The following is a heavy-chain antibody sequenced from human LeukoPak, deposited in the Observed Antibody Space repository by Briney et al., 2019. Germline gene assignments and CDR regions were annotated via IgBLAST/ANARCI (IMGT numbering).Heavy chain of an antibody. V-gene: IGHV3-9*01. CDR1: GFTFDDYA. D-gene: IGHD3-9*01. Sequence: GGSLRLSCAASGFTFDDYAMHWVRQAPGKGLEWVSGISWNSGSIGYADSVKGRFTISRDNAKNSLYLQMNSLRAEDTALYYCVKGESGFLTGHDYYFDSWGQGTLVTVSS. CDR3: VKGESGFLTGHDYYFDS. CDR2: ISWNSGSI. J-gene: IGHJ4*02.